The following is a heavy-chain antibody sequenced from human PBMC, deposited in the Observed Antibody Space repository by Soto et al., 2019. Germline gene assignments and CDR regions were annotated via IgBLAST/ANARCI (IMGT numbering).Heavy chain of an antibody. Sequence: AVASLGLSCAASGFTFSSYGMHWVRQAPGKGLEWVAVISYDGSNKYYADSVKGRFTISRDNSKNTLDLQMNSLRAEDTAVYYWAKDQGGGGGLDYSGQGTLVTVSS. CDR3: AKDQGGGGGLDY. V-gene: IGHV3-30*18. J-gene: IGHJ4*02. D-gene: IGHD2-15*01. CDR2: ISYDGSNK. CDR1: GFTFSSYG.